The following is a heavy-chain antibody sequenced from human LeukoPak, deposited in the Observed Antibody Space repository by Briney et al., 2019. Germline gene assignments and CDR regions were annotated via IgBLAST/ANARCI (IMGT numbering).Heavy chain of an antibody. J-gene: IGHJ3*02. CDR3: ARINSYYDSSGKEAFDI. D-gene: IGHD3-22*01. V-gene: IGHV2-70*04. Sequence: GPALVKPTQTLTLTCTFSGFSLSTSGMRVSWIRQPPGKALEWLVRIDWDDDKYYSTSLKTRLTISKDTSKNQVVLTMTNKDPVDTATYYCARINSYYDSSGKEAFDIWGQGTMVTVSS. CDR1: GFSLSTSGMR. CDR2: IDWDDDK.